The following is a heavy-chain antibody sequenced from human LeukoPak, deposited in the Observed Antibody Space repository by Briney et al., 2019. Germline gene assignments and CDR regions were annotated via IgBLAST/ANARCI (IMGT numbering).Heavy chain of an antibody. CDR2: MNPNSGNT. D-gene: IGHD3-22*01. Sequence: PPASVKVSCKASGGTFSSYAINWVRQATGQGLEWMGWMNPNSGNTGYAQKFQGRVTMTRNTSISTAYMELSSLRSEDTAVYYCARGPTYYYDSSGYSDAFDIWGQGTMVTVSS. V-gene: IGHV1-8*02. J-gene: IGHJ3*02. CDR3: ARGPTYYYDSSGYSDAFDI. CDR1: GGTFSSYA.